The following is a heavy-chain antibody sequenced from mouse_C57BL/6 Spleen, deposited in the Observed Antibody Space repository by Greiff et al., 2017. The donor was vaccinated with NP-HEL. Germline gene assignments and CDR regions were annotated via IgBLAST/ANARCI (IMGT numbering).Heavy chain of an antibody. D-gene: IGHD1-1*01. Sequence: VQLQQSGAELVRPGASVKLSCKASGYTFTDYYINWVKQRPGQGLEWIARIYPGSGNTYYNEKFKGKATLTAEKSSSTAYMQLSSLTSEDAAFYFCARMGKLRAMDYWGQGTSVTVSS. J-gene: IGHJ4*01. CDR3: ARMGKLRAMDY. V-gene: IGHV1-76*01. CDR2: IYPGSGNT. CDR1: GYTFTDYY.